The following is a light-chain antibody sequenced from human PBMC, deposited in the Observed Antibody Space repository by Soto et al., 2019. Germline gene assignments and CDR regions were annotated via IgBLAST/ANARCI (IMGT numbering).Light chain of an antibody. Sequence: EIVLTQSPGTLSLSPGERATLSCRASQSVSSSYLAWYQQKPGQAPRLLIFGASIRATGIPDRFSGSGSGTDFTLNISRLEPEDFAVYYCQQYGNSPPCTFGQGTKMEIK. CDR2: GAS. V-gene: IGKV3-20*01. J-gene: IGKJ1*01. CDR1: QSVSSSY. CDR3: QQYGNSPPCT.